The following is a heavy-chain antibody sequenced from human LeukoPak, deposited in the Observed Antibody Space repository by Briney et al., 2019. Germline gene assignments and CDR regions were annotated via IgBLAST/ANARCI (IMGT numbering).Heavy chain of an antibody. Sequence: GGSLRLSCAASGFIFPNAKMNWVRQAPGKGLEWVSAISGSGGSTYYADSVKGRFTISRDNSKNTLYLQMNSLRAEDTAVYYCARRAGAYSHPYDYWGQGTLVTVSS. J-gene: IGHJ4*02. CDR3: ARRAGAYSHPYDY. CDR1: GFIFPNAK. V-gene: IGHV3-23*01. D-gene: IGHD4/OR15-4a*01. CDR2: ISGSGGST.